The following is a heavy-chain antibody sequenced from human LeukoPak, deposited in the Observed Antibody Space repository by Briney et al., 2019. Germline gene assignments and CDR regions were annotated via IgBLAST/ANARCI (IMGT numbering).Heavy chain of an antibody. CDR3: AKDSRIAVAGRGDLDY. D-gene: IGHD6-19*01. Sequence: ASVKVSCKASGYTFTGYYMHWVRQAPGQGLEWMGWINPNSGGTNYAQKFQGRVTMTRDTSISTAYMELSRLRSDDTAVYYCAKDSRIAVAGRGDLDYWGQGTLVTVSS. CDR1: GYTFTGYY. CDR2: INPNSGGT. V-gene: IGHV1-2*02. J-gene: IGHJ4*02.